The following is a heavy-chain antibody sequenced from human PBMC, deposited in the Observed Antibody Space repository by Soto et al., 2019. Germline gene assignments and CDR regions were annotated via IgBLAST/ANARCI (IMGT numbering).Heavy chain of an antibody. Sequence: SETLSLTCTVSGGSISSSSYYWGWIRQPPGKGLEWIGSIYYSGSTYYNPSLKSRVTISVDTSKNQFSLKLSSVTAADTAVYYCARPEVCSGGSCYSGALDYWGQGTLVTVSS. CDR3: ARPEVCSGGSCYSGALDY. J-gene: IGHJ4*02. CDR2: IYYSGST. D-gene: IGHD2-15*01. CDR1: GGSISSSSYY. V-gene: IGHV4-39*01.